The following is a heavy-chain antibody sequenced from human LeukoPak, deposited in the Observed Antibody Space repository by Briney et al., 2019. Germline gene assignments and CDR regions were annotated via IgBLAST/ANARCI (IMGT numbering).Heavy chain of an antibody. V-gene: IGHV1-69*13. D-gene: IGHD3-3*01. J-gene: IGHJ4*02. CDR1: GGTFSSYA. CDR2: IIPIFGTA. Sequence: SVKVSCKASGGTFSSYAISWVQQAPGQGLEWMGGIIPIFGTANYAQKFQGRVTITADESTSTAYMELSSLRSEDTAVYYCASNPDFGVVNTYYFDYWGQGTLVTVSS. CDR3: ASNPDFGVVNTYYFDY.